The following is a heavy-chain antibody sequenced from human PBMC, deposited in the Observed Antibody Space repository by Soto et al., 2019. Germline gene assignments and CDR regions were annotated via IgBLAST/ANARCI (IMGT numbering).Heavy chain of an antibody. CDR2: IFHSGST. Sequence: TLSLTCAVSGYSIGSGYYWGWIRQSPGKGLEWIGTIFHSGSTYHNPSLRSRVTISLDTSNNQFSLRLTGVTAADTAVYYCARGLEFNGMDVWGQGTTVTVSS. CDR1: GYSIGSGYY. V-gene: IGHV4-38-2*01. CDR3: ARGLEFNGMDV. D-gene: IGHD3-10*01. J-gene: IGHJ6*02.